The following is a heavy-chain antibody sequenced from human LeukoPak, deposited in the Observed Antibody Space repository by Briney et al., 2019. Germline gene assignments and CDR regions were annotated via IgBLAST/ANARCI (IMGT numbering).Heavy chain of an antibody. CDR3: ARGRNSVYYFNVVAPSYFDY. V-gene: IGHV1-2*06. CDR1: GYTFTGYY. Sequence: GASVKVSCKASGYTFTGYYMHWVRQAPGQGLEWMGRINPNSGGTNYAQKFQGRVTMTRDTSINTAYMDLSRLRSDDTAVYYCARGRNSVYYFNVVAPSYFDYWGQGTLVTVSS. D-gene: IGHD3-22*01. CDR2: INPNSGGT. J-gene: IGHJ4*02.